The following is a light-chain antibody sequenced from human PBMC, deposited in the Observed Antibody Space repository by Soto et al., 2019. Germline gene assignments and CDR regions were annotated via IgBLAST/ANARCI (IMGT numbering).Light chain of an antibody. V-gene: IGKV1-12*01. CDR2: TAS. CDR1: QGISSY. J-gene: IGKJ5*01. CDR3: QQAASFPIT. Sequence: DIQMTQSPSTMSASTGDRVTITCRASQGISSYLAWYQQKPGKAPNLLIYTASSLQSGVPSRFSGSGSGTDFTLTINGLQPEDFATYYCQQAASFPITFGQGTRLEIK.